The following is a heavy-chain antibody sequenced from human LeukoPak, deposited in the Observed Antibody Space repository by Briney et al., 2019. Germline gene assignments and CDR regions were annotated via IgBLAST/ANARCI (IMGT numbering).Heavy chain of an antibody. V-gene: IGHV4-4*07. CDR1: GGSISSYY. CDR2: IYTSGST. CDR3: AIREGFLEWYGLIANY. D-gene: IGHD3-3*01. J-gene: IGHJ4*02. Sequence: SETLSLTCTVSGGSISSYYWSWIRQPAGKGLEWIGRIYTSGSTYYNPSLKSRVTISVDTSKNQFSLKLSSVTAADTAVYYCAIREGFLEWYGLIANYWGQGTLVTVSS.